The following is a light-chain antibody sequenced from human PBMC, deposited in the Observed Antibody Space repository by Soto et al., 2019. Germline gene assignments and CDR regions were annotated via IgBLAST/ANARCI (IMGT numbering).Light chain of an antibody. CDR3: QQSYSTLLT. Sequence: DIQMTQSPSSLSVSVGDRVSLTCRASQSISSYLNWYQQKPGKAPKLLIYAASSLQSGVPSRFSGSGSGTDFTLTISSLQPEDFATYYCQQSYSTLLTFGRGTKVEIK. J-gene: IGKJ4*01. CDR2: AAS. V-gene: IGKV1-39*01. CDR1: QSISSY.